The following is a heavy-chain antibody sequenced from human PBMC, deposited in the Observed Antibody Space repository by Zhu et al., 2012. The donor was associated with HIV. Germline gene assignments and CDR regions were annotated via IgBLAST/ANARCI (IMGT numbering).Heavy chain of an antibody. J-gene: IGHJ4*02. CDR1: NDSISIDYFY. Sequence: QVQLQESGPGLVKPSETLSLTCTVSNDSISIDYFYWSWIRQPPGKGLEWIGSVYYSGITYYNSPLQSRVSVSVDTSKNQFFLKLTSVTAADTALYWCARRTAAAFDFWGQGIRVTVPS. V-gene: IGHV4-39*01. D-gene: IGHD6-13*01. CDR3: ARRTAAAFDF. CDR2: VYYSGIT.